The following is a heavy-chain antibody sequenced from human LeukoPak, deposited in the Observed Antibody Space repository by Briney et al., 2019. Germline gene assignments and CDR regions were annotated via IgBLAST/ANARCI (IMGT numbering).Heavy chain of an antibody. J-gene: IGHJ5*02. D-gene: IGHD2-15*01. CDR2: ISSSGSTI. CDR1: GFTFGDYA. V-gene: IGHV3-48*03. CDR3: ARGTSSWENWFDP. Sequence: PGGSLRLSCTASGFTFGDYAMSWFRQAPGKGLEWVSYISSSGSTIYYADSVKGRFTISRDNAKNSLYLQMNSLRAEDTAVYYCARGTSSWENWFDPWGQGTLVTVSS.